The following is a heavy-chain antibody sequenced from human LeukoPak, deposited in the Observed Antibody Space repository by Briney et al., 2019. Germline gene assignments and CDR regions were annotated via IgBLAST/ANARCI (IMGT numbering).Heavy chain of an antibody. J-gene: IGHJ4*02. D-gene: IGHD5-18*01. V-gene: IGHV4-59*07. Sequence: SDTLSLTCTVSGGSISSHYWSWVRQPPGKGLEWIGYMYDTVNTKDNPSLTSRLTLSADTSKNQFSLRLGSVTAADTAVYYCATIKRGYPYGYFDFWGQGILVTVSS. CDR1: GGSISSHY. CDR2: MYDTVNT. CDR3: ATIKRGYPYGYFDF.